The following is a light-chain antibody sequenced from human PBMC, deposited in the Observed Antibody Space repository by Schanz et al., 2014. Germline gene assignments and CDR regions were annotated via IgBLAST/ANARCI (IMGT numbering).Light chain of an antibody. CDR1: QSVGYK. CDR2: GAS. V-gene: IGKV3-15*01. Sequence: EIVMTQSPATLSVSPGERATLSCRASQSVGYKLAWYQHRAGQAPRLLIYGASTRATGIPARFSGSGSGTEFTLTISSLQSEDFAVYYCQQSYSTLLTFGGGTKVEIK. CDR3: QQSYSTLLT. J-gene: IGKJ4*01.